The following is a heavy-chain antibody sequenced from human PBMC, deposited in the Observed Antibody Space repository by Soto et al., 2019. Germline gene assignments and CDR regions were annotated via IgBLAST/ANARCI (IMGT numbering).Heavy chain of an antibody. CDR2: INHSGIT. CDR1: GGTFRAYY. Sequence: QVQLQQWGAGLLKPSETLSLNCIAYGGTFRAYYWSWIRQPPGKGLEWIGEINHSGITDYNPSLKGRVTLSVDTSKNQFSLNLSSVTAADTAVFYCASRRYSNEYYPFAYWSQGTLVTVSS. J-gene: IGHJ4*02. D-gene: IGHD5-12*01. CDR3: ASRRYSNEYYPFAY. V-gene: IGHV4-34*02.